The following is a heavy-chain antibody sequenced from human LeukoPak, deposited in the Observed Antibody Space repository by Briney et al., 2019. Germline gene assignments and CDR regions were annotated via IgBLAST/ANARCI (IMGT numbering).Heavy chain of an antibody. Sequence: GGSLRLSCAASGFTFSSYSMNWVRQAPGKGLEWVSSISSSSSYTYYADSVKGRFTISRDNAKNSLYLQMNSLRAEDTAVYYCARVDGYCYGSGSPNQFDYWGQGTLVTVSS. CDR2: ISSSSSYT. CDR3: ARVDGYCYGSGSPNQFDY. CDR1: GFTFSSYS. J-gene: IGHJ4*02. D-gene: IGHD3-10*01. V-gene: IGHV3-21*01.